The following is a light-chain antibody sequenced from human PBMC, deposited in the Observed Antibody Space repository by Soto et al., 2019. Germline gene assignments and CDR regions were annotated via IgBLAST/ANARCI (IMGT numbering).Light chain of an antibody. CDR3: QQRSNWPLT. Sequence: EIGMYQSPAALSVSQGERATLSCRASQNVTSRLAWYQQKPGQAPRLLIYNASTRATGIPASFTGSGSGTDFTLTISSLEPEDFAVYYCQQRSNWPLTFGGGTKV. CDR1: QNVTSR. V-gene: IGKV3-11*01. J-gene: IGKJ4*01. CDR2: NAS.